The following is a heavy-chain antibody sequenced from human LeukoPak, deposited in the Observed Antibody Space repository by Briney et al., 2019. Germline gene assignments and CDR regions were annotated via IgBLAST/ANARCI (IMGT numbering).Heavy chain of an antibody. CDR3: ARGRSITILRGVAISDGFDI. Sequence: GRSLRLSCAASGFTFSSYGMHWVRQAPGKGLEWVAVISYDGSNKYYADSVKGRFTISRDNSKNTLYLQMNSLRADDTAFYYCARGRSITILRGVAISDGFDIWGQGTMVTVSS. CDR1: GFTFSSYG. V-gene: IGHV3-30*03. CDR2: ISYDGSNK. J-gene: IGHJ3*02. D-gene: IGHD3-10*01.